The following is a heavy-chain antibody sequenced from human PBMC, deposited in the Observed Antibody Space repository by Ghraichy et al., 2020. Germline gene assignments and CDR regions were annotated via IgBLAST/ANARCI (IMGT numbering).Heavy chain of an antibody. CDR3: ARPRRYYYYYYMDV. Sequence: ASVKVSCKASVYTFTSYDINWVRQATGQGLEWMGWMNPNSGNTGYAQKFQGRVTMTRNTSISTAYMDLSSLRSEDTAVYYCARPRRYYYYYYMDVWGKGTTVTVSS. CDR2: MNPNSGNT. J-gene: IGHJ6*03. D-gene: IGHD2-2*01. CDR1: VYTFTSYD. V-gene: IGHV1-8*02.